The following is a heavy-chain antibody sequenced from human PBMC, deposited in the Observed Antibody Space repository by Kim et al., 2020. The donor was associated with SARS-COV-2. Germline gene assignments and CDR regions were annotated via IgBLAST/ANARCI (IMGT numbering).Heavy chain of an antibody. J-gene: IGHJ4*02. D-gene: IGHD1-20*01. CDR3: AKREYNWNDMAY. Sequence: YYADSVKGRFTISRDNSKNTLYLQMNSLRAEDTAVYYCAKREYNWNDMAYWGQGTLVTVSS. V-gene: IGHV3-23*01.